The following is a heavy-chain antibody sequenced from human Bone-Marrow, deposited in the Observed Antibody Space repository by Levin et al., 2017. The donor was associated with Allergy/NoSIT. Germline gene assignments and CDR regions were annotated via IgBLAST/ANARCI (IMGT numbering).Heavy chain of an antibody. D-gene: IGHD2-21*01. J-gene: IGHJ6*03. CDR3: AKNWEDCGDTNCYFDHYYYYYMDV. V-gene: IGHV3-23*01. Sequence: GGSLRLSCEGSGFTFRSFAMSWVRQAPGKGLEWVAGISGSGDPTYHADSLKGRFTISRDNSKNTLYLQMHSLRAEDTAVYYCAKNWEDCGDTNCYFDHYYYYYMDVWGKGTTVTVSS. CDR2: ISGSGDPT. CDR1: GFTFRSFA.